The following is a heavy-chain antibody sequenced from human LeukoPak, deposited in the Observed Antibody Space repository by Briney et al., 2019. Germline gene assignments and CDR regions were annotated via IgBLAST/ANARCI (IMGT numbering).Heavy chain of an antibody. CDR1: GGTFSSYA. D-gene: IGHD2-15*01. CDR2: ITPILGIA. V-gene: IGHV1-69*04. Sequence: SVKVSCKASGGTFSSYAISWVRQAPGQGLEWMGRITPILGIANYAQKFQGRVTITADKSTSTAYMELSSLRSEDTAVYYCARDSYCSGGSCYKSDYWGQGTLVTVSS. J-gene: IGHJ4*02. CDR3: ARDSYCSGGSCYKSDY.